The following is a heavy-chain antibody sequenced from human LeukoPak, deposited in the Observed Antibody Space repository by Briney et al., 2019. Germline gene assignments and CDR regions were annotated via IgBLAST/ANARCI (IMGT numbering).Heavy chain of an antibody. CDR2: ISSSSSYI. D-gene: IGHD5-24*01. Sequence: GGSLRLSCTASGFSVSGIYFSWVRQAPGKGLEWVSSISSSSSYIYYADSVKGRFTISRDNAKNSLYLQMNSLRAEDTAVYYCARAAGEMATIRYWGQGTLVTVSS. J-gene: IGHJ4*02. CDR3: ARAAGEMATIRY. V-gene: IGHV3-21*01. CDR1: GFSVSGIY.